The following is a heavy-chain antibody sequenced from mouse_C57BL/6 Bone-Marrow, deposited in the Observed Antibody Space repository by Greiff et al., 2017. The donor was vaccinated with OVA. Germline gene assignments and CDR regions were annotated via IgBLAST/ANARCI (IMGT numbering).Heavy chain of an antibody. CDR2: IRLKSDNYAT. CDR1: GFTFSNYW. D-gene: IGHD1-1*01. V-gene: IGHV6-3*01. CDR3: TGSSGSGFEY. Sequence: EVKLVESGGGLVQPGGSMKLSCVASGFTFSNYWMNWVRQSPEKGLEWVAQIRLKSDNYATHYAESVKGRFTISRDDSKSSVYLQMNNLRAEDTGIYYCTGSSGSGFEYWGQGTTLTVSS. J-gene: IGHJ2*01.